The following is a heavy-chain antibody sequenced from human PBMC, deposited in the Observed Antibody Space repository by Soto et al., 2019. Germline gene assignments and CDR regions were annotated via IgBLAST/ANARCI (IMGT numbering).Heavy chain of an antibody. V-gene: IGHV1-69*02. CDR1: GGTFSSYT. CDR3: ARNTPYSSAGPPVYYYYYMDV. J-gene: IGHJ6*03. CDR2: IIPILGIA. Sequence: QVQLVESGAEVKKPGSSVKVSCKASGGTFSSYTISWVRQAPGQGLEWMGRIIPILGIANYAQKFQGRVTITPDKSTGTAYMELSSLRSEDTAVYYCARNTPYSSAGPPVYYYYYMDVWGKGTTVTVSS. D-gene: IGHD6-25*01.